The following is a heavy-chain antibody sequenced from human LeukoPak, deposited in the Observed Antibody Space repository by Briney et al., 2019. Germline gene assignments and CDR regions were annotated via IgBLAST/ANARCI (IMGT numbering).Heavy chain of an antibody. CDR2: ISYDGSNK. D-gene: IGHD2-8*02. Sequence: GGSLRLSCAASGFTFSSYGMHWVRQAPGKGLEWVAVISYDGSNKYYADSVKGRFTISRDNSKNTLYLQMNSLRAEDTAVYYCARSTGGIFDYWRQGTLVTVSS. CDR1: GFTFSSYG. J-gene: IGHJ4*02. CDR3: ARSTGGIFDY. V-gene: IGHV3-30*03.